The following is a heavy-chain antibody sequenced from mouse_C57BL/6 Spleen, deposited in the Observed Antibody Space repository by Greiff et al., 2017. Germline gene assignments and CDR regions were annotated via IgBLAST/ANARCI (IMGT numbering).Heavy chain of an antibody. CDR2: IDPSDSYT. J-gene: IGHJ3*01. CDR3: ARSLITTVVGRAY. CDR1: GYTFTSSW. D-gene: IGHD1-1*01. Sequence: QVQLQQPGAELVRPGTSVKLSCKASGYTFTSSWMHWVKQRPGQGLEWIGVIDPSDSYTNYNQKFKGKATLTVDTSSSTAYMQLRSLTSEDAAVYDCARSLITTVVGRAYWGQGTLVTVSA. V-gene: IGHV1-59*01.